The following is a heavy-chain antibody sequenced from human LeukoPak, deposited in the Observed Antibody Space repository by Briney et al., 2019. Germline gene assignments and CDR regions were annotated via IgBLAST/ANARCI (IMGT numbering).Heavy chain of an antibody. CDR1: GYTLTELS. J-gene: IGHJ3*02. CDR3: AKDQYYYDSSGYYWNSGPVVDAFDI. Sequence: ASVKVSCKVSGYTLTELSMHWVRQAPGKGLEWMGGFDPEDGETIYAQKFQGRVTMTRDTSISTAYMELNSLRAEDTAVYYCAKDQYYYDSSGYYWNSGPVVDAFDIWGQGTMVTVSS. D-gene: IGHD3-22*01. CDR2: FDPEDGET. V-gene: IGHV1-24*01.